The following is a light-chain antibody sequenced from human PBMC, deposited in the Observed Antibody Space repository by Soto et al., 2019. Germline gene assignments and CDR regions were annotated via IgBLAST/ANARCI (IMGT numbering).Light chain of an antibody. J-gene: IGLJ2*01. V-gene: IGLV2-8*01. CDR1: SSDVGGYDY. Sequence: QSVLTQPPSASGSPGQSVTISCSGTSSDVGGYDYVSWYQQHPGKAPKLMIYDVSKRPSGVPDRFSGSKSGNTASLTVSGLQAEDEADYYCSSYAGSTDVVFGGGTKLTVL. CDR3: SSYAGSTDVV. CDR2: DVS.